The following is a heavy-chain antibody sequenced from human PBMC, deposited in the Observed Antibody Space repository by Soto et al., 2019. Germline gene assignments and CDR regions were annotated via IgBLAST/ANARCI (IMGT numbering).Heavy chain of an antibody. CDR1: GGSISDGYY. V-gene: IGHV4-31*03. J-gene: IGHJ5*02. CDR2: ISDSGST. Sequence: SETLSLTCTVSGGSISDGYYWSWIRQHPGKGLEWIGSISDSGSTSYNPSLKSRLTISVDTSKNQFSLNLRSVTAADTAVSYCARRDRSGFSYWLDTWGQGTLVTVSS. D-gene: IGHD3-22*01. CDR3: ARRDRSGFSYWLDT.